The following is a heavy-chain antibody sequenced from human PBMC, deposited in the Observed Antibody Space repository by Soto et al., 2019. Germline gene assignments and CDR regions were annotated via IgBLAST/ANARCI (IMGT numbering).Heavy chain of an antibody. Sequence: QPGGSLRLSCAASGFTFSSYAMSWVRQAPGKGLEWVSLISSSGDTTYYADSVKGRSTISRDNSRKTLFLQMDSLRGEDTAVYFCAKPYFGVFIPTFDSWGQGSLVTVSS. D-gene: IGHD3-22*01. CDR3: AKPYFGVFIPTFDS. J-gene: IGHJ4*02. CDR2: ISSSGDTT. CDR1: GFTFSSYA. V-gene: IGHV3-23*01.